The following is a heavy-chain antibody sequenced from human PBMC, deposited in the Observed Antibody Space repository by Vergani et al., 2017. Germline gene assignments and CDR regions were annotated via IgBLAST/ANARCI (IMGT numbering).Heavy chain of an antibody. CDR2: ISSSSSYI. CDR3: GKDVRWELQDDAFDI. CDR1: GFTFSSYS. V-gene: IGHV3-21*04. J-gene: IGHJ3*02. Sequence: EVQLVESGGGLVKPGGPLRLSCAASGFTFSSYSMNWVRQAPGKGLEWVSSISSSSSYIYDAYSVKGRFTIARDNAKNSLYLQINSLVAEATALYCCGKDVRWELQDDAFDIWGQGTMVTVSS. D-gene: IGHD1-26*01.